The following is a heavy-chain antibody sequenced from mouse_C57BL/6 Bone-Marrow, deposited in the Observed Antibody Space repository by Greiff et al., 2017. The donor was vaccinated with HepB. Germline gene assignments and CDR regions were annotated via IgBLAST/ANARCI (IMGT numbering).Heavy chain of an antibody. J-gene: IGHJ4*01. CDR3: TRTYAMDY. V-gene: IGHV1-15*01. CDR2: IDPETGGT. Sequence: QVQLQQSGAELVRPGASVTLSCKASGYTFTDYEMHWVKQTPVHGLEWIGAIDPETGGTAYNQKFKGKAILTADKSSSTAYMELRSLASEDSAVYYCTRTYAMDYWGQGTSVTVSS. CDR1: GYTFTDYE.